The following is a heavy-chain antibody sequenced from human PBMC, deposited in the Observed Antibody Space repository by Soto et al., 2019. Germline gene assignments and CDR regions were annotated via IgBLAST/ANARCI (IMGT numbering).Heavy chain of an antibody. CDR2: IYYSGSS. V-gene: IGHV4-31*03. J-gene: IGHJ6*02. Sequence: SETLSLTCTVSGGSISSGGYYWSWIRQHPGKGLEWIGYIYYSGSSYYNPSLKSRVTISVDTSKNQFSLKLSSVTAADTAVYYCARDQYDSSGYYPHYYGMDVWGQGTTVTVSS. CDR3: ARDQYDSSGYYPHYYGMDV. CDR1: GGSISSGGYY. D-gene: IGHD3-22*01.